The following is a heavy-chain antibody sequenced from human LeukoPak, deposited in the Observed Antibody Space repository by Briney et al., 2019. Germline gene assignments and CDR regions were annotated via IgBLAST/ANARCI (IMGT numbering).Heavy chain of an antibody. CDR1: GGSISSSSYY. CDR3: ARVGYYDSSGYFDFVYFDY. J-gene: IGHJ4*02. V-gene: IGHV4-39*07. D-gene: IGHD3-22*01. Sequence: SETLSLTCTVSGGSISSSSYYWGWIRQPPGKGLEWIGSIYYSGSTYYNPSLKSRVTISVDTSKSQFSLNLSSVTAADSAVYYCARVGYYDSSGYFDFVYFDYWGQGTLVTVSS. CDR2: IYYSGST.